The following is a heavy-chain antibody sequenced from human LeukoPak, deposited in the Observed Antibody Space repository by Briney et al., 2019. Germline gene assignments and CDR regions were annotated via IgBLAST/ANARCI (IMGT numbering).Heavy chain of an antibody. Sequence: GGSLRLSCAASGFIFSDYGMHWVRPAAGKGLEWEAVLLFDGSNKYSADSVKGRFTISRDNSKNTLYLQMNSLRAEDTAVYYCARHYGSGSYSLDYWGQGTLVTVSS. J-gene: IGHJ4*02. D-gene: IGHD3-10*01. CDR3: ARHYGSGSYSLDY. CDR2: LLFDGSNK. V-gene: IGHV3-30*03. CDR1: GFIFSDYG.